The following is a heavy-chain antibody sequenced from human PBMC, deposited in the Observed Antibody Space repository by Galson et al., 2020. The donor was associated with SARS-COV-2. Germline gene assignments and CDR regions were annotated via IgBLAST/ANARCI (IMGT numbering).Heavy chain of an antibody. CDR2: IYYSGST. J-gene: IGHJ6*04. D-gene: IGHD2-21*02. Sequence: SDTLSHTRTVSGGYISSYYWSWIRQPPGKGLDWIGYIYYSGSTNYNPPLKSRVTISVDTSKNQFSLKQSSVTAADTAVYYCARSPYCGGVSYHYYYYSMDVWGKGTTVTVSS. CDR3: ARSPYCGGVSYHYYYYSMDV. CDR1: GGYISSYY. V-gene: IGHV4-59*07.